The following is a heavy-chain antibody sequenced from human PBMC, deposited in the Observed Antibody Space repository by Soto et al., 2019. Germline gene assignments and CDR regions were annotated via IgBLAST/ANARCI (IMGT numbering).Heavy chain of an antibody. CDR2: IYSGGST. CDR3: ARDVDADFRTDFDS. CDR1: RFRVSSTY. V-gene: IGHV3-53*01. Sequence: PGWSLRLCCASSRFRVSSTYMGSVRKTPGKGLEWVSVIYSGGSTYYADSVKGRFTISRDNSKNTLYLQMDSLRAEDTALYYCARDVDADFRTDFDSWGRGTLVTVS. D-gene: IGHD4-17*01. J-gene: IGHJ4*02.